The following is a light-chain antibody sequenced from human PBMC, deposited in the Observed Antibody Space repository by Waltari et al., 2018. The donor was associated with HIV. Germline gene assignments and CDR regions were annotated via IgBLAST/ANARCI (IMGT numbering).Light chain of an antibody. Sequence: QSVLTQPPSASGTPGQRVTISCSGSSSNIGSNTVHWYQLLPGTAPKLLMYINKQRPSGAPDRFSGSKSGTSASLAISGLQSEDEAAYFCAAWDDTLNAVVFGGGTKLTVL. J-gene: IGLJ2*01. CDR3: AAWDDTLNAVV. CDR1: SSNIGSNT. CDR2: INK. V-gene: IGLV1-44*01.